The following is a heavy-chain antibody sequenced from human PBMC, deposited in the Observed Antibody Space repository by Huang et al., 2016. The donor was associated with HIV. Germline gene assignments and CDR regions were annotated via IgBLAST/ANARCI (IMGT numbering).Heavy chain of an antibody. D-gene: IGHD3-10*01. CDR1: GGSISSDDYF. J-gene: IGHJ4*02. CDR2: IFYSGST. V-gene: IGHV4-30-4*08. Sequence: QVQLQESGPGLVKPSQTLSLTCTVSGGSISSDDYFWNWVRQSPGKGLEWIGYIFYSGSTYYNPSRKSRVAISVDSSKNQFSLRLSSVTATDTAVYYCARSFGELLVSFYFDSWGQGILVTVSS. CDR3: ARSFGELLVSFYFDS.